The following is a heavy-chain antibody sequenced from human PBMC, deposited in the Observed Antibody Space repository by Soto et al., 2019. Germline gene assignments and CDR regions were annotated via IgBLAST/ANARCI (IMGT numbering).Heavy chain of an antibody. CDR3: ARDGGVYDHSPFDY. Sequence: QVQLVQSGAEVKKPGSSVKVSCKASGGTFSSYAISWVRQAPGQGLEWMGGIIPIFGTADYAQKFQGRVTLTADESTSTANMELSSLRSEDTAVYYCARDGGVYDHSPFDYWGQGTLVTVSS. D-gene: IGHD4-4*01. CDR2: IIPIFGTA. CDR1: GGTFSSYA. J-gene: IGHJ4*02. V-gene: IGHV1-69*12.